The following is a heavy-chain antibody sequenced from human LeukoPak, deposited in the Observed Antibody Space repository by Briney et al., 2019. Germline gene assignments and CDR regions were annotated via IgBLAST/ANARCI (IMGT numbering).Heavy chain of an antibody. CDR1: GGSINTPNYY. CDR2: IFYSGGT. CDR3: ARDLAYSSSGEYFQH. J-gene: IGHJ1*01. D-gene: IGHD6-13*01. Sequence: PSETLSLTCTVSGGSINTPNYYWGWIRQTPGKGLEWIGNIFYSGGTYYSPSLTSRVTISLDTSRNQFSLKLNSVTAADTAVYYCARDLAYSSSGEYFQHWGQGTLVTVSS. V-gene: IGHV4-39*07.